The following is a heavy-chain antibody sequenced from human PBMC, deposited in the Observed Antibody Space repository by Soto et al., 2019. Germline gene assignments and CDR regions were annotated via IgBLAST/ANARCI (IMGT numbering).Heavy chain of an antibody. Sequence: QVQLVQSGAEVKKPGSSVKVSCKASGGTFSTSAISWVRQAPGQGLEWVGGIMPVFATPDYAQKFQGRLTVSPDESTATAYLQPTRLRTDDTAVYYCARDKDRQQLGGNYYYILDVWGQGTAIIVSS. CDR2: IMPVFATP. J-gene: IGHJ6*02. CDR1: GGTFSTSA. D-gene: IGHD3-3*02. V-gene: IGHV1-69*05. CDR3: ARDKDRQQLGGNYYYILDV.